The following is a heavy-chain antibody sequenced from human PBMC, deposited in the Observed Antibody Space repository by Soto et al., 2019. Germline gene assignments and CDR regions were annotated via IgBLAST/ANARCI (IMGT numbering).Heavy chain of an antibody. Sequence: GGSLRLSCAASGFTFSRYAMNWVRQAPGRGLQWISGISVSGDNTSYVESVRGRFTVYRDNSRNTLYLQMNNLRAEDTALYYCAKDGKMRTKVWFPAGYGMDVWGQGTTVTVSS. CDR2: ISVSGDNT. CDR1: GFTFSRYA. V-gene: IGHV3-23*01. J-gene: IGHJ6*02. D-gene: IGHD3-10*01. CDR3: AKDGKMRTKVWFPAGYGMDV.